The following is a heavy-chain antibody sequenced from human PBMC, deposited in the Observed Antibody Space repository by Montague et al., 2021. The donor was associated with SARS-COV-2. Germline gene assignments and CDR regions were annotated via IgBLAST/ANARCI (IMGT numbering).Heavy chain of an antibody. V-gene: IGHV4-34*01. Sequence: SETLSLTCAVYGGSFTENFWTWVRQPPGKGLEWIGEINHSGTSNXNASLRSRVTISIDTAKNQFSLRLSALAAADTAVYYCARGRSTRVWGVIFTSYYYYYYGIDVWGQGTTVTVSS. J-gene: IGHJ6*02. CDR1: GGSFTENF. D-gene: IGHD3-10*01. CDR3: ARGRSTRVWGVIFTSYYYYYYGIDV. CDR2: INHSGTS.